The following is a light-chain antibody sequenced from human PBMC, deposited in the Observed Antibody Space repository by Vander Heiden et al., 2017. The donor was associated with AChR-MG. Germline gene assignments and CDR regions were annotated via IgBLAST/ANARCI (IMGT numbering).Light chain of an antibody. J-gene: IGLJ3*02. V-gene: IGLV3-25*03. CDR3: QSADSSGTSWV. CDR1: PLPVQS. Sequence: SNELTPPPSVSVSPGQTATITCSGDPLPVQSAYWYQQRPGQAPLLIIFKDSQRPSGIPERFSGSTSGTTVTLTITGVQAEDEADYYCQSADSSGTSWVFGGGTKLTVL. CDR2: KDS.